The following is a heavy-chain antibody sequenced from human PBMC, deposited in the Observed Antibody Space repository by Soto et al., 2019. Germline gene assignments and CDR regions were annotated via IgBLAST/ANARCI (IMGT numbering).Heavy chain of an antibody. V-gene: IGHV3-23*01. CDR3: ASLRYCSTTSCSSTFDY. CDR1: GFTFSSYA. D-gene: IGHD2-2*01. J-gene: IGHJ4*02. CDR2: ISGSGFTT. Sequence: EVQLLESGGGLVQPGGSLRLSCAASGFTFSSYAMGWVRQAPGKGLDWVSGISGSGFTTYYADSVKGRFTISRDNSENRLYLQMNSLTAEDTAIFYCASLRYCSTTSCSSTFDYWGQGTLVTVSS.